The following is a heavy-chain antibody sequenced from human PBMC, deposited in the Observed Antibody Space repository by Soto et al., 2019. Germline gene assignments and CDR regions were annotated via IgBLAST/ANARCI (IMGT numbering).Heavy chain of an antibody. J-gene: IGHJ4*02. Sequence: GGSLRLSCAASGFTFDDYAMHWVRQAPGKGLEWVSGISWNSGSIGYADSVKGRFTISRDNAKNSLYLQMNSLRAEDTALYYCAKAGGFRSSSWHKNYFDYWGQGTLVTVSS. V-gene: IGHV3-9*01. D-gene: IGHD6-13*01. CDR1: GFTFDDYA. CDR3: AKAGGFRSSSWHKNYFDY. CDR2: ISWNSGSI.